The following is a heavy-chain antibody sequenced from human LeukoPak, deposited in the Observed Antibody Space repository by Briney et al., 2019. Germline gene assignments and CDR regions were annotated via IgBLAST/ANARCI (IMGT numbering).Heavy chain of an antibody. V-gene: IGHV1-18*01. CDR3: ARCYGSGSYYKDYGMDV. Sequence: ASVKVSCKASGYTFTSYGISWVRQAPGQGREWMGWISAYNGNTNYAQKLQGRVTMTTDTSTSTAYMELRSLRSDDTAVYYCARCYGSGSYYKDYGMDVWGQGTTVTVSS. CDR2: ISAYNGNT. J-gene: IGHJ6*02. D-gene: IGHD3-10*01. CDR1: GYTFTSYG.